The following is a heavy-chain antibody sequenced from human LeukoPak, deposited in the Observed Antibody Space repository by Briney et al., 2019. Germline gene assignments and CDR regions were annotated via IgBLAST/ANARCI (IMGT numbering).Heavy chain of an antibody. V-gene: IGHV3-7*01. CDR1: GISFSSYW. CDR3: ASSHDSSGND. Sequence: SGGSLRLSCVASGISFSSYWMAWVRQAPGKGLEWVANIKHDGTHEFYADSVKGRFTISRDNAKNSLFLEMNSLRADDTAVYFCASSHDSSGNDWGQGTLVTVSS. J-gene: IGHJ4*02. CDR2: IKHDGTHE. D-gene: IGHD3-22*01.